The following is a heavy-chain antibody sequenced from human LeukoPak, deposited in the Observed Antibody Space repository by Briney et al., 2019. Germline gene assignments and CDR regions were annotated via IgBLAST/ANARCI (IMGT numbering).Heavy chain of an antibody. V-gene: IGHV3-66*01. D-gene: IGHD6-19*01. J-gene: IGHJ4*02. CDR1: GFTFSSYE. Sequence: GGSLRLSCAASGFTFSSYEMNWVRQAPGKGLEWVSVIYSGGSTYYADSVKGRFTISRDNSKNTLYLQMNSLRAEDTAVYYCARGVAVAARFDYWGQGTLVTVSS. CDR2: IYSGGST. CDR3: ARGVAVAARFDY.